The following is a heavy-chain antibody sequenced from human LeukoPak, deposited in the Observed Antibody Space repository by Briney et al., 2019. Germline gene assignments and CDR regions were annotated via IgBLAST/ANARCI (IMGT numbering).Heavy chain of an antibody. V-gene: IGHV3-48*02. J-gene: IGHJ4*02. D-gene: IGHD5-24*01. CDR3: ARASFQRWLQLGGD. Sequence: GGSLRLSCTASGFTFSTYSMNWVRQAPGKGLEWVSYISSSSSTIYYADSVKGRFTISRDNAKNSLYLQMNSLRDEDTAVYYCARASFQRWLQLGGDWGQGALVTVSS. CDR2: ISSSSSTI. CDR1: GFTFSTYS.